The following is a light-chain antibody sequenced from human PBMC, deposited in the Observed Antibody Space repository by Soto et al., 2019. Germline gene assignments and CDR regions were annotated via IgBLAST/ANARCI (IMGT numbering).Light chain of an antibody. CDR3: QQYGSSPQT. CDR2: GAS. Sequence: EIVLTQSPGTLSLSPGERATLSCRASQSVSSSCLAWYQQKPGQAPRLLIFGASSRATDIPDRFGGSGSGTDFTLTIIRLEPEDFAVYYCQQYGSSPQTFGQGTKVEIK. J-gene: IGKJ1*01. V-gene: IGKV3-20*01. CDR1: QSVSSSC.